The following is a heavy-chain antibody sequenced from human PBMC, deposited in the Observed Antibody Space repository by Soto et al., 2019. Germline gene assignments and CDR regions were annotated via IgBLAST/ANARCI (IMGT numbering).Heavy chain of an antibody. CDR2: IWYDGSNK. D-gene: IGHD6-13*01. CDR1: GFTFSSYG. V-gene: IGHV3-33*01. J-gene: IGHJ3*02. CDR3: ARDLGSIAAAGTYHLRYAFDI. Sequence: GGSLRLSCAASGFTFSSYGMHWVRQAPGKGLEWVAVIWYDGSNKYYADSVKGRFTISRDNSKNKLYLQMNSLGAEDTAVYYCARDLGSIAAAGTYHLRYAFDIWGQGTMVTVSS.